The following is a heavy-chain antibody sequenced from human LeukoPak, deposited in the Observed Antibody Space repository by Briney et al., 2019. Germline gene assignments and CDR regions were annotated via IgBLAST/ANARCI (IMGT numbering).Heavy chain of an antibody. CDR1: GYTFTDYY. J-gene: IGHJ4*02. Sequence: GASAKVSCKASGYTFTDYYIHWVRQAPGQGLEWMAWINPNSGGTNYAQNFQGRVTMTRDTSINTAYMDLSRLTSDDTAVYYCARGRGARYYDSSGLYYFDYWGQGTLVTVSS. D-gene: IGHD3-22*01. CDR2: INPNSGGT. CDR3: ARGRGARYYDSSGLYYFDY. V-gene: IGHV1-2*02.